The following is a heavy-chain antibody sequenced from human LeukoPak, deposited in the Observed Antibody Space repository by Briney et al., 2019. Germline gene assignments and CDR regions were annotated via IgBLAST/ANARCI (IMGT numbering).Heavy chain of an antibody. Sequence: GASVKVSCKTSGYAFNFYGLNWVRQAPGQGLEWMGFISLNNGNTHYEQKFQGRVTMAADTSTNTASQEVKSLRSDDTAVYYCQRITIFGVVMDFDYWGQGTLVTVSS. CDR1: GYAFNFYG. CDR2: ISLNNGNT. J-gene: IGHJ4*02. CDR3: QRITIFGVVMDFDY. V-gene: IGHV1-18*04. D-gene: IGHD3-3*01.